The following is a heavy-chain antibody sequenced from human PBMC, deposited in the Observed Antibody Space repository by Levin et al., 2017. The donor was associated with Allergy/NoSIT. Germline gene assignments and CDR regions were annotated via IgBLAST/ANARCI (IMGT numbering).Heavy chain of an antibody. CDR1: GFTFSNAW. J-gene: IGHJ3*02. V-gene: IGHV3-15*01. CDR3: TTAGIPTGGGFDI. D-gene: IGHD1-1*01. CDR2: IKSKTDGGTT. Sequence: GESLKISCAASGFTFSNAWMSWVRQAPGKGLEWVGRIKSKTDGGTTDYAAPVKGRFTISRDDSKNTLYLQVNSLRTEDTAVYYCTTAGIPTGGGFDIWGQGTMVTVSS.